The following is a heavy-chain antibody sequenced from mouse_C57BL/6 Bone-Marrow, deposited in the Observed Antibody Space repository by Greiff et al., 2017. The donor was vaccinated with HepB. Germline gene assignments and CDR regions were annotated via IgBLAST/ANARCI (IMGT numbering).Heavy chain of an antibody. CDR2: IYPRDGST. D-gene: IGHD1-1*01. CDR3: ASYYYFDY. V-gene: IGHV1-85*01. CDR1: GYTFTSYD. J-gene: IGHJ2*01. Sequence: VKGVESGPELVKPGASVKLSCKASGYTFTSYDINWVKQRPGQGLEWIGWIYPRDGSTKYNEKFKGKATLTVDTSSSTAYMELHSLTSEDSAVYFCASYYYFDYWGQGTTLTVSS.